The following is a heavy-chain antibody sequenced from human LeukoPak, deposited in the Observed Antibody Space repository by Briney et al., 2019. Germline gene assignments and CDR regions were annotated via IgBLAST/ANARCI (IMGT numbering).Heavy chain of an antibody. Sequence: HPGGSLRLSCAASGFTFDDYAMHTVRQAPGKGLEWVSGISWNSGSIGYADSVKGRFTISRDNAKNSLYLQMNSLRAEDMALYYCAKASWSSDYDFWSGYWAFDYWGQGTLVTVSS. CDR3: AKASWSSDYDFWSGYWAFDY. CDR2: ISWNSGSI. V-gene: IGHV3-9*03. J-gene: IGHJ4*02. D-gene: IGHD3-3*01. CDR1: GFTFDDYA.